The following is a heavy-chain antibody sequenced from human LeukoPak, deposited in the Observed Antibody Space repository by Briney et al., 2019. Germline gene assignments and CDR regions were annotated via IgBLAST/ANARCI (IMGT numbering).Heavy chain of an antibody. CDR1: GFTFSNYW. CDR3: AGEKHYYGSVVDY. V-gene: IGHV3-7*01. Sequence: GGSLRLSCAASGFTFSNYWMSWVRQAPGKGLEWVAIIKQDGSEKYYVDSVKGRFTISRDNAKNSLYLQMNSLRVEDTAVYYCAGEKHYYGSVVDYWGQGTLVTVSS. D-gene: IGHD3-10*01. CDR2: IKQDGSEK. J-gene: IGHJ4*02.